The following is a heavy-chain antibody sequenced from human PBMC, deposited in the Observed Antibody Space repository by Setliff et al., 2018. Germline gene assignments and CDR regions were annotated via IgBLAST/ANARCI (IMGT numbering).Heavy chain of an antibody. CDR2: FSSSGSI. J-gene: IGHJ4*02. CDR1: GFIFSEYY. Sequence: GGSLRLSCAASGFIFSEYYMNWVRQGPGKGLEWVAYFSSSGSISYANSVKGRFTISRDNAKNSLYLQMNSLRTEDTAVYYCFGAGTCSYWGQGTLVTVSS. V-gene: IGHV3-11*04. D-gene: IGHD3-10*01. CDR3: FGAGTCSY.